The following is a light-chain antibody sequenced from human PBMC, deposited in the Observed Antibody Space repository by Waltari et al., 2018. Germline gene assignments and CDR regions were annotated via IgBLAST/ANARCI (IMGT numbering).Light chain of an antibody. V-gene: IGLV2-11*01. CDR1: SSAVGGYNS. J-gene: IGLJ2*01. CDR3: CSYAGSYVV. CDR2: DVS. Sequence: QSALTQPRSVSGSPGQPVTISCTGPSSAVGGYNSVSWYQQHPGKPPKLMIYDVSKRPSGVPDRFSGSKSGNTASLTISGLQAEDEADYYCCSYAGSYVVFGGGTKLTVL.